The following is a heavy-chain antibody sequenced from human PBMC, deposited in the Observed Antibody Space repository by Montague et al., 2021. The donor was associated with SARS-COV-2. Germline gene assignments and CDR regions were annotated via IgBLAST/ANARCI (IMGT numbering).Heavy chain of an antibody. CDR2: VYHSGYT. V-gene: IGHV4-38-2*01. Sequence: SETLSLTCSVSGFSISSGFYWAWLRQSPGKGPEWIGTVYHSGYTXYNPSLKGRVTVSIDTAKNLFSLAVTSVTAEDTADYFCARRGYTGSDYFDYWGQGTLVTVSS. CDR1: GFSISSGFY. J-gene: IGHJ4*02. D-gene: IGHD5-12*01. CDR3: ARRGYTGSDYFDY.